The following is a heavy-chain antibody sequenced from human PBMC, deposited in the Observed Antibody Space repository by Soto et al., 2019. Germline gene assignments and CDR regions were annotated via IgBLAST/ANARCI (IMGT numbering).Heavy chain of an antibody. J-gene: IGHJ4*02. V-gene: IGHV4-34*01. D-gene: IGHD3-22*01. CDR1: GGSFSGYY. CDR3: ASIDYYDSSGYYPRFG. CDR2: INHSGST. Sequence: SETLSLTCAVYGGSFSGYYWSWIRQPPGKGLEWIGEINHSGSTNYNPSLKSRVTISVDTSKNQFSLKLSSVTAADTAVYYCASIDYYDSSGYYPRFGWGQGTLVTVSS.